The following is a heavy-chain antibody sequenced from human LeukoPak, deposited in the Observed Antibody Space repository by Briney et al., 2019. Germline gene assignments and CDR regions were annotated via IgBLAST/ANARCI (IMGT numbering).Heavy chain of an antibody. D-gene: IGHD6-13*01. J-gene: IGHJ5*02. CDR3: AREEKQQLVSSRLVVEPSNWFDP. CDR1: GYTFTGYY. Sequence: ASVKVSCKASGYTFTGYYMHWVRQAPGQGLEWMGWINPNSGGTNYAQKFQGRVTMTRDTSISTAYMELSRLRSDDTAVYYCAREEKQQLVSSRLVVEPSNWFDPWGQGTLVTVSS. V-gene: IGHV1-2*02. CDR2: INPNSGGT.